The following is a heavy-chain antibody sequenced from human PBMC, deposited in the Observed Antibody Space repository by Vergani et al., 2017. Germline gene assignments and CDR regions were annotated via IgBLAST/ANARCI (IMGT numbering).Heavy chain of an antibody. Sequence: QVQLQESGPGLVKPSETLSLTCTVSGGSVSSGSYYWSWIRQPPGKGLDWIGYIYYSGSTNYNPSLKSRVTISVDTSKNQFSLKLSSVTAADTAVYYCAREHNQRASAQYNWFDPWGQGTLVTVSS. D-gene: IGHD1-14*01. CDR2: IYYSGST. J-gene: IGHJ5*02. CDR3: AREHNQRASAQYNWFDP. V-gene: IGHV4-61*01. CDR1: GGSVSSGSYY.